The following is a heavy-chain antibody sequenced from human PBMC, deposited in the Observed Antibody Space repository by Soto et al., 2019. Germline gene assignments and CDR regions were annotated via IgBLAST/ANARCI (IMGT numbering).Heavy chain of an antibody. V-gene: IGHV3-30-3*01. CDR2: ISYDGSDK. CDR3: AKGDITIFVVVTLLRSDYYYGMDV. D-gene: IGHD3-3*01. CDR1: GFTFSSYA. J-gene: IGHJ6*02. Sequence: GGSLRLSCVGSGFTFSSYAMHWVRQAPGKGLEWVAYISYDGSDKYYADSVKSRFTISRDKSKNTLYLQMNSLRTEDTAVYYCAKGDITIFVVVTLLRSDYYYGMDVWGQGTTVTVS.